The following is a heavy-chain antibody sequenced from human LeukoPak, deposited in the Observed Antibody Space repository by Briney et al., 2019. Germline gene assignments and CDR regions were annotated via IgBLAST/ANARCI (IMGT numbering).Heavy chain of an antibody. CDR2: ISWNSGSI. Sequence: PGRSLRLSCAASGFTFDDYAMHWVRQAPGKGLEWVSGISWNSGSIGYADSVKGRFTISRDNAKNSLYLQMNSLRAEDMALYYCAKGSMAAAGTPFDYWGQGTLVTVSS. CDR3: AKGSMAAAGTPFDY. J-gene: IGHJ4*02. CDR1: GFTFDDYA. D-gene: IGHD6-13*01. V-gene: IGHV3-9*03.